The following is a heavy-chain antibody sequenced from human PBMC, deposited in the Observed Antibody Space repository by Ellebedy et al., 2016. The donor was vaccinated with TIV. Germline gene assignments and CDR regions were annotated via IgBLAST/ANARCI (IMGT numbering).Heavy chain of an antibody. Sequence: KVSCKGSGYSFTSYWIGWVRQMPGKGLEWMGIIYPGDSDTRYSPSFQGQVTIPADKSISTAYLQWSSLKASDTAMYYCARTNYYDSSGYDAFDIWGQGTMVTVSS. CDR1: GYSFTSYW. D-gene: IGHD3-22*01. J-gene: IGHJ3*02. V-gene: IGHV5-51*01. CDR2: IYPGDSDT. CDR3: ARTNYYDSSGYDAFDI.